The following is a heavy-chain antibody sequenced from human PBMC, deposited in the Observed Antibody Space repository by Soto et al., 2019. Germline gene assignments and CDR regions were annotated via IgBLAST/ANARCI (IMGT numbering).Heavy chain of an antibody. J-gene: IGHJ6*03. CDR2: ISSSGSTI. D-gene: IGHD5-12*01. CDR1: GFTFSDYY. V-gene: IGHV3-11*01. Sequence: GGSLRLSCAASGFTFSDYYMSWIRQAPGKGLEWVSYISSSGSTIYYADSVKGRFTISRDNAKNSLYLQMNSLRAEDTAVYYCARAPSGYATNYYYYYMDVWGKGTTVTV. CDR3: ARAPSGYATNYYYYYMDV.